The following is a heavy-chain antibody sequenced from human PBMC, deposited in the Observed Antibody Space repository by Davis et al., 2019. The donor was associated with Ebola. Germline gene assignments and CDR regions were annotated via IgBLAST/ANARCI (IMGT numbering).Heavy chain of an antibody. CDR2: ISGRRSTV. D-gene: IGHD3-22*01. J-gene: IGHJ6*04. Sequence: GESLKISCAASGFTFSSYSVSWVRQAPGKGLEWLSYISGRRSTVFYADSVKGRFTISRDNAKSSLFLQMNSLRDEDTAVYYCATYFYDSSGYNHYYYYGMDVWGKGTTVTVSA. CDR1: GFTFSSYS. V-gene: IGHV3-48*02. CDR3: ATYFYDSSGYNHYYYYGMDV.